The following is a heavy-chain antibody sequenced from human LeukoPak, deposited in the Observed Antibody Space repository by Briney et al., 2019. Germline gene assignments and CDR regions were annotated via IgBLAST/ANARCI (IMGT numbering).Heavy chain of an antibody. CDR3: AKGGWDTAMGVSYYYYGMDV. D-gene: IGHD5-18*01. CDR1: GFTFSSYV. Sequence: GGSLRLSCAASGFTFSSYVMSWVRQAPGKGLEWVSTIRGSGGTIYYADSVKGRFTISRDNSKNTLYLQMNSLRAEDTAVYYCAKGGWDTAMGVSYYYYGMDVWGQGTTVTVSS. J-gene: IGHJ6*02. V-gene: IGHV3-23*01. CDR2: IRGSGGTI.